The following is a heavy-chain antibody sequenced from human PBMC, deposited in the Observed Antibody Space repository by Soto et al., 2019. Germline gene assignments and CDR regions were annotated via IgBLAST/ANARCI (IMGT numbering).Heavy chain of an antibody. V-gene: IGHV1-8*01. Sequence: AASVKVSCKASGYTFTSYDINWVRQATGQGLEWMGWMNPNSGNTVYAQKFQGRVTMTRNTSISTAYMELSSLRSEDTAVYYCARGAYSSSSPSSHYYYYGMDVWGQGTTVTVSS. CDR3: ARGAYSSSSPSSHYYYYGMDV. J-gene: IGHJ6*02. CDR1: GYTFTSYD. D-gene: IGHD6-6*01. CDR2: MNPNSGNT.